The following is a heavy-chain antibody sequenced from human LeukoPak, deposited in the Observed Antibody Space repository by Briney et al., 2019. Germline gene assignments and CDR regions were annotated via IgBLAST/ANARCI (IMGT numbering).Heavy chain of an antibody. D-gene: IGHD1-26*01. V-gene: IGHV3-7*01. CDR2: IKQDGSEK. CDR3: ARDKMVGATRFDY. J-gene: IGHJ4*02. Sequence: GGSLRLSCAASGFTFSTYWMSWVRQAAGQGLEWVANIKQDGSEKYYVDSVKGRFTISRDNAKNSLYLQMNSLRAEDTAVYYCARDKMVGATRFDYWGQGTLVTVSS. CDR1: GFTFSTYW.